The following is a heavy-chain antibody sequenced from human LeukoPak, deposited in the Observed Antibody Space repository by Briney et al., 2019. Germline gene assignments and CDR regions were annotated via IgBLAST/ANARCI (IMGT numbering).Heavy chain of an antibody. D-gene: IGHD3-16*01. J-gene: IGHJ4*02. Sequence: GGSLRLSYAASKFTFSDYWMTWVRQAPGKGLEWVANIKQDGSEKYYVDSVKGRFSISRDSAKNSLYLQMNSLKTEDTAVYYCTRDGWGGSYLDYWGQGTLVTVSS. CDR2: IKQDGSEK. V-gene: IGHV3-7*03. CDR3: TRDGWGGSYLDY. CDR1: KFTFSDYW.